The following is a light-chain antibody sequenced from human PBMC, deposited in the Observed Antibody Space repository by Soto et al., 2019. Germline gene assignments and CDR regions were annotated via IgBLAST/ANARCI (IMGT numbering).Light chain of an antibody. CDR3: QQYYSAPLYT. J-gene: IGKJ2*01. Sequence: DIVMTQSPDSLAVSLGERATINCKSSQSVLYSSNNNNYLAWYQQKPGQPPKLLIYWASTRESGVPDRFSGSGSGTDFTLTIISLQAEDVAVYYCQQYYSAPLYTFGQGTKLEIK. V-gene: IGKV4-1*01. CDR1: QSVLYSSNNNNY. CDR2: WAS.